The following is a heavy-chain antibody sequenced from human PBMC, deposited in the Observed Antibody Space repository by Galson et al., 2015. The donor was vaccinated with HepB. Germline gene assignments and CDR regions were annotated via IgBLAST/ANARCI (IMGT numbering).Heavy chain of an antibody. D-gene: IGHD2-2*01. J-gene: IGHJ6*02. CDR3: ATVGYCSSTGCSRTVNFYYYGMDV. CDR1: GHTLAELS. CDR2: FDPEDGEA. Sequence: SVKVSCKVSGHTLAELSMHWVRQAPGKGLEWMGGFDPEDGEAIYAQEFQGRVTMTEDTSTDTAYMELSSLRSEDTAVYYCATVGYCSSTGCSRTVNFYYYGMDVWGQGTTVTVSS. V-gene: IGHV1-24*01.